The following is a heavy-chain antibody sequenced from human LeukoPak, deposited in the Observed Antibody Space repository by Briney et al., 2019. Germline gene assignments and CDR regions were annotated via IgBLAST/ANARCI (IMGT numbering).Heavy chain of an antibody. Sequence: GMSLRLSCAASVFSFSSYGMHWVRQAPGKGLELVAVIWYDGTNKYYADSVKGRFTISRDNSKNTLYLQINSLRAEDTALYYCSRDQCGFSYFKYYFDYWGQGTPLTISS. CDR1: VFSFSSYG. J-gene: IGHJ4*02. CDR3: SRDQCGFSYFKYYFDY. V-gene: IGHV3-33*01. D-gene: IGHD5-18*01. CDR2: IWYDGTNK.